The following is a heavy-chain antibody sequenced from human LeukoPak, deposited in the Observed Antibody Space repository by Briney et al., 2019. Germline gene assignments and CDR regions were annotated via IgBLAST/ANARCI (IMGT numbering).Heavy chain of an antibody. J-gene: IGHJ4*02. CDR1: GFTFSGSA. CDR3: TMGSTSKLDY. V-gene: IGHV3-73*01. Sequence: HPGGSLRLSCAASGFTFSGSAMHWVRQASGKGLEWVGRIRSKANSYATAYAASVEGRFTISRDDSKNTAYLQMNSLKTEDTAVYYCTMGSTSKLDYWGQGTLVTVSS. CDR2: IRSKANSYAT. D-gene: IGHD2-2*01.